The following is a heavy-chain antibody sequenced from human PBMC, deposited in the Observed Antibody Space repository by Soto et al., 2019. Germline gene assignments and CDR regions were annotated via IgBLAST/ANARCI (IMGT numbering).Heavy chain of an antibody. CDR1: GFTFSSYA. V-gene: IGHV3-23*01. J-gene: IGHJ4*02. CDR3: ARDRSSWLPTEYYFDY. D-gene: IGHD5-18*01. CDR2: VSGSGGSP. Sequence: EVQLLESGGGLVQPGGSLRLSCAASGFTFSSYAMSWVRQAPGKGLEWVSAVSGSGGSPYYADSVKGRFTISRDNSKNTLYLQMNSLRAEDTALYYCARDRSSWLPTEYYFDYWGQGTLVTVSS.